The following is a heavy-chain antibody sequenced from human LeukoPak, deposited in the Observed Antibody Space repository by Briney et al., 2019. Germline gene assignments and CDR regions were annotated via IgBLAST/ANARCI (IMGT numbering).Heavy chain of an antibody. V-gene: IGHV3-66*01. CDR2: IYSGDNT. Sequence: GGSLRLSCAVSGFTVSSNYMSWVRQAPGKGLEWVSVIYSGDNTYYADSVKGRFTITRDNSNNTLYLQMNSLRPEDTAVYYCARDKWVTWGQGTLVTVSS. CDR1: GFTVSSNY. CDR3: ARDKWVT. J-gene: IGHJ4*02. D-gene: IGHD5-18*01.